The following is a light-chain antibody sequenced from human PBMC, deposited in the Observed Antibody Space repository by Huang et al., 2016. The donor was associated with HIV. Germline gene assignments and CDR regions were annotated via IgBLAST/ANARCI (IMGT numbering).Light chain of an antibody. CDR2: AAS. CDR3: QQFHDFPYT. CDR1: HDIDNH. Sequence: DIQMTQSPSSLSASVGARVTITCRASHDIDNHVAWYQHRPGKAPMPLVYAASYLRSGVPSRFSCSGSGTYFTLTISNLQPEDFATYYCQQFHDFPYTFGQGTKLEI. V-gene: IGKV1-16*01. J-gene: IGKJ2*01.